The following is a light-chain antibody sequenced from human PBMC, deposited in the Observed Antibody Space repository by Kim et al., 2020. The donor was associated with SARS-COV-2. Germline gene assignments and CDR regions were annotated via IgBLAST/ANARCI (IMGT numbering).Light chain of an antibody. CDR2: WAS. V-gene: IGKV4-1*01. CDR1: QTVLSNSNNKNY. CDR3: QQYYSTPPS. Sequence: RANLNGKSSQTVLSNSNNKNYLAWYQQKPGQAPKLLIYWASIRESGVSDRFSGSGSETDFTLTISSLQAEDVAVYYCQQYYSTPPSFGQGTKLEI. J-gene: IGKJ2*03.